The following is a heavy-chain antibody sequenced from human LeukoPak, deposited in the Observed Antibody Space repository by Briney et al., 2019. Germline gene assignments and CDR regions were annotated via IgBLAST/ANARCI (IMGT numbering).Heavy chain of an antibody. CDR1: GGSISSYC. J-gene: IGHJ3*02. Sequence: SETLSLTCTVSGGSISSYCWSWIRQPPGKGLEWIGYIYYSGSTNYNPSLKSRVTISVDTSKNQFSLKLSSVTAADTAVYYCARGFYDAFDIWGQGTMVTVSS. CDR3: ARGFYDAFDI. CDR2: IYYSGST. V-gene: IGHV4-59*01. D-gene: IGHD3-10*01.